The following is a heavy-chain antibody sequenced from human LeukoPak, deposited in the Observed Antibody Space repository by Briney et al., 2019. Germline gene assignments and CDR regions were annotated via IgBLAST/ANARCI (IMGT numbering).Heavy chain of an antibody. CDR3: ASRYLDGTPGYFDY. CDR2: IYYRGST. D-gene: IGHD3/OR15-3a*01. CDR1: GGSISSSSNY. J-gene: IGHJ4*02. Sequence: SETLSLTCTVSGGSISSSSNYWGWIRQPPGKGLEWIGSIYYRGSTYYNPSLKCRVTISVDTSKNQFSLKLSSVTAADTAVYYCASRYLDGTPGYFDYWGQGSLVTVSS. V-gene: IGHV4-39*01.